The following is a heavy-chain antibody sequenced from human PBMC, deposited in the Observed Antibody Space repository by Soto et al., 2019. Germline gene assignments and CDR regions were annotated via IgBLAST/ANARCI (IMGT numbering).Heavy chain of an antibody. D-gene: IGHD6-13*01. J-gene: IGHJ4*02. V-gene: IGHV3-74*01. CDR2: INSDGSST. Sequence: GRSLRLSCAASGFTFSSYWMHWVRQAPGKGLVWVSRINSDGSSTSYADSVKGRFTISRDNAKNTLYLQMNSLRAEDTAVYYCARVPAAAGEFDYWGQGTLVTVSS. CDR3: ARVPAAAGEFDY. CDR1: GFTFSSYW.